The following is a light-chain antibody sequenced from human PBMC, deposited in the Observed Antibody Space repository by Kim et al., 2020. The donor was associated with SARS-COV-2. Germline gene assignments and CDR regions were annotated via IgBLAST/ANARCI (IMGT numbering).Light chain of an antibody. CDR3: GTWDSSLSAGV. Sequence: GKKVTSTCSGSRSNIGNNYVSWYQQLPGTAPKLLIYDNNKRPSGIPDRFSGSKSGTSATLGITGLQTGDEADYYCGTWDSSLSAGVFGGGTQLTVL. J-gene: IGLJ3*02. V-gene: IGLV1-51*01. CDR2: DNN. CDR1: RSNIGNNY.